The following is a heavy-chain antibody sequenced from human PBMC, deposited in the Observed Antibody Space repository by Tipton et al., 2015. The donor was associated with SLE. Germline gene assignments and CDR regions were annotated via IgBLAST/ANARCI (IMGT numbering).Heavy chain of an antibody. CDR3: ARDNRPYHDYLWGSYRSTNTGFYIDS. CDR1: GGSISSHY. J-gene: IGHJ5*01. CDR2: IYYSGST. Sequence: TLSLTCTVSGGSISSHYWSWIRQPPGKGLEWFGYIYYSGSTNYNPSLKSRVTISVDTSKNQFSLKLSSVTAADTAVSYWARDNRPYHDYLWGSYRSTNTGFYIDSWGQGTLVTVPS. V-gene: IGHV4-59*11. D-gene: IGHD3-16*02.